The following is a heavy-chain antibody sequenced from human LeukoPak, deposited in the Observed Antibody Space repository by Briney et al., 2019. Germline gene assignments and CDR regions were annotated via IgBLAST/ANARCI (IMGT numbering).Heavy chain of an antibody. D-gene: IGHD2-21*02. CDR2: IWYDGSNK. V-gene: IGHV3-33*01. CDR3: ARDGYCGGDCYSGWFDP. Sequence: PGRSLRLSCAASGFTFSSCGMHWVRQAPGKGLEWVAVIWYDGSNKYYADSVKGRFTISRDNSKNTLYLQMNSLRAEDTAVYYCARDGYCGGDCYSGWFDPWGQGTLVTVSS. CDR1: GFTFSSCG. J-gene: IGHJ5*02.